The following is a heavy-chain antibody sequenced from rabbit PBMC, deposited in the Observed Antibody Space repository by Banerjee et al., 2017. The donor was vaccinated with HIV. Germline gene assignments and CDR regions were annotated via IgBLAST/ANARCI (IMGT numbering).Heavy chain of an antibody. CDR3: ARGTNYWTDWLDL. CDR2: IFGLGDGGA. CDR1: GFTISSNYW. V-gene: IGHV1S45*01. Sequence: EESGGDLVKPEGSLTLTCTASGFTISSNYWICWVRQAPGKGLEWIACIFGLGDGGAVPFYASWAKGRFTISKTSSTTVTLQMTSLTAADTATYFCARGTNYWTDWLDLWGQGTLVTVS. D-gene: IGHD8-1*01. J-gene: IGHJ5*01.